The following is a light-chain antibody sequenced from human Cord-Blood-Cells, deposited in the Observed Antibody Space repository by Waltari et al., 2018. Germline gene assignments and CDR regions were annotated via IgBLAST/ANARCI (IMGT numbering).Light chain of an antibody. CDR1: SSDVGGYNY. J-gene: IGLJ3*02. Sequence: QSALTPPRSVSGSPGPSVTISCTGTSSDVGGYNYVSWYQQHPGKAPNLMIYDVSKRPSGVPDRFSGSKSGNTASLTISGLQAEDEADYYCCSYAGSYTWVFGGGTKLTVL. CDR3: CSYAGSYTWV. V-gene: IGLV2-11*01. CDR2: DVS.